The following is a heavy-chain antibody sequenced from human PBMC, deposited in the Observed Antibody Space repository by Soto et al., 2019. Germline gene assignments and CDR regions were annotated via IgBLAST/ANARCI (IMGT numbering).Heavy chain of an antibody. CDR2: IYPGDSDT. V-gene: IGHV5-51*01. D-gene: IGHD3-10*02. CDR3: VRHVRTAGSYGMDV. Sequence: PGESLKISCQSSGYRSTSSWIAWVRQMPGKALEWMGTIYPGDSDTTYSPSFQGPVTISADKSISTAYLQWSSLKASDTAMYYCVRHVRTAGSYGMDVWGQGTTVTVSS. CDR1: GYRSTSSW. J-gene: IGHJ6*02.